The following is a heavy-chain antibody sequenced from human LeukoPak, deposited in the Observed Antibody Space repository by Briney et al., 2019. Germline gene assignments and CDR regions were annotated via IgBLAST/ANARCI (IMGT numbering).Heavy chain of an antibody. V-gene: IGHV1-24*01. J-gene: IGHJ4*02. Sequence: GASVKVSCKVSGYILTELSMHWVRQAPGKGLEWMGGFDPEDGETIYTQKSQGRVTMTEDTSTDTAYMELSSLRSEDTAVYFCTTDILDYCSTTSCQKGNSWGQGTLVTVSS. CDR1: GYILTELS. CDR2: FDPEDGET. D-gene: IGHD2-2*01. CDR3: TTDILDYCSTTSCQKGNS.